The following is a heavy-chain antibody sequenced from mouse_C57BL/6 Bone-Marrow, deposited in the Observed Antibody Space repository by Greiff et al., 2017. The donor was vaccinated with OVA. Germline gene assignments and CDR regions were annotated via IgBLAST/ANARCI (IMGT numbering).Heavy chain of an antibody. Sequence: EVKLVESGGDLVKPGGSLKLSCAASGFTFSSYGMSWVRQTPDKRLEWVATISSGGSYTYYPDSVKGRFTISRDNAKNTLYLQMSSLKSEGTAMYYCARHGITTVVASYYFDYWGQGTTLTVSS. CDR3: ARHGITTVVASYYFDY. J-gene: IGHJ2*01. CDR1: GFTFSSYG. D-gene: IGHD1-1*01. V-gene: IGHV5-6*01. CDR2: ISSGGSYT.